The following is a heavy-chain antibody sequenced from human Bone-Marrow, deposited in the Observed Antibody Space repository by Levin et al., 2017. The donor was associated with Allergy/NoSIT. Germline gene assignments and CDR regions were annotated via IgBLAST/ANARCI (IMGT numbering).Heavy chain of an antibody. Sequence: AGGSLRLSCAASGFTFSSYGMHWVRQAPGKGLEWVAVIWFDGSNKYYADSVKGRFTISRDNSKTTLYLQMNSLRAEDTAVYYCAKGAGWVAGAVALIWGQGTLVTVSS. CDR3: AKGAGWVAGAVALI. CDR2: IWFDGSNK. J-gene: IGHJ4*02. V-gene: IGHV3-33*06. D-gene: IGHD6-19*01. CDR1: GFTFSSYG.